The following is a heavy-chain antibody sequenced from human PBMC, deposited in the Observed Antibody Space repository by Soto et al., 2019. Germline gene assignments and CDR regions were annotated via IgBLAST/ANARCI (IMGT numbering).Heavy chain of an antibody. D-gene: IGHD2-8*02. CDR2: INHSGST. V-gene: IGHV4-34*01. J-gene: IGHJ4*02. CDR1: GGSFSGYY. Sequence: QVQLQQWGAGLLKPSETLSLTCAVYGGSFSGYYWTWIRQPPGTGLERIGEINHSGSTNYNPSLKSRDTLSVDTSQNQSSLKLTSVTAADTAVYYWASDKITGLFDYWGQGTPVSVSS. CDR3: ASDKITGLFDY.